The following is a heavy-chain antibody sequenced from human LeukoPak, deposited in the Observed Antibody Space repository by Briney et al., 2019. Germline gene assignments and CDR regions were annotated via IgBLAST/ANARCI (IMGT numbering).Heavy chain of an antibody. V-gene: IGHV3-9*01. CDR2: ISWNSGSI. D-gene: IGHD3-22*01. CDR3: AKGSFGVITKEYFDY. CDR1: GFTFDDYA. Sequence: GGSLRLSCAASGFTFDDYAMHWVRQAPGKGLEWVSGISWNSGSIGYADSVKGRFTISRDKAKNSLYLQMNSLRAEDTALYYCAKGSFGVITKEYFDYWGQGTLVTVSS. J-gene: IGHJ4*02.